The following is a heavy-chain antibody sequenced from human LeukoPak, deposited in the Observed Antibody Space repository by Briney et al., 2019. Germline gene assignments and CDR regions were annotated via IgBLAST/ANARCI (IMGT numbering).Heavy chain of an antibody. Sequence: SETRSLTSPLSAASPSSSNSWSGAPQPPGKGLEWVGVIYSSGSTNYIPSLKSRVTISVDKSKNQFSLKLSSVTAADTAVYYCARAPAYGYIFTVDYWGQGTLVTVSS. V-gene: IGHV4-4*02. CDR2: IYSSGST. D-gene: IGHD5-18*01. J-gene: IGHJ4*02. CDR3: ARAPAYGYIFTVDY. CDR1: AASPSSSNS.